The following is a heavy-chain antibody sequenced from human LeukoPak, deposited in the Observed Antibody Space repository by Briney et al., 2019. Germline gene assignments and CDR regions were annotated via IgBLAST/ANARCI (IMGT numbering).Heavy chain of an antibody. Sequence: SETLSLTCTVSGGSISTGSYCWSWIRQPAGKGLEWIGRIYTSGSTNYNPSLKSRVTMSVDTSKNQFSLKLNSVTAADTAVYYCARDYDVLTAYPPTQLFDPWGQGTLVTVSS. CDR3: ARDYDVLTAYPPTQLFDP. D-gene: IGHD3-9*01. V-gene: IGHV4-61*02. J-gene: IGHJ5*02. CDR2: IYTSGST. CDR1: GGSISTGSYC.